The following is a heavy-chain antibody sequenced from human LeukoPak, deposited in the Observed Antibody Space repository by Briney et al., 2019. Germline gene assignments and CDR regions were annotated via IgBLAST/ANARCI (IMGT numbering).Heavy chain of an antibody. J-gene: IGHJ5*02. CDR2: IYYSGST. CDR3: AREIVGATSLRHNWFDP. Sequence: SETLSLTCTVSGGSISSYYWSWIRQPPGKGLEWIGYIYYSGSTNYNPSLKSRVTMSVDTSKNQFSLKLSSVTAADTAVYYCAREIVGATSLRHNWFDPWGQGTLVTVSS. D-gene: IGHD1-26*01. V-gene: IGHV4-59*12. CDR1: GGSISSYY.